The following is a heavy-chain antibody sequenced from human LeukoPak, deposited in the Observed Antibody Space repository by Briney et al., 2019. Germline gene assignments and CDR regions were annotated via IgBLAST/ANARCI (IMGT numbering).Heavy chain of an antibody. D-gene: IGHD6-13*01. V-gene: IGHV3-15*01. J-gene: IGHJ4*02. CDR2: IKSKTDGGTT. CDR1: GFTFSNAW. CDR3: TAQARYSSSWRPGGSSGYSDY. Sequence: GGSLRLSCAASGFTFSNAWMSWVRQAPGKGLEWVGRIKSKTDGGTTDYAAPVKGRFTISRDDSKSTLYLQMNSLKTEDTAVYYCTAQARYSSSWRPGGSSGYSDYWGQGTLVTVSS.